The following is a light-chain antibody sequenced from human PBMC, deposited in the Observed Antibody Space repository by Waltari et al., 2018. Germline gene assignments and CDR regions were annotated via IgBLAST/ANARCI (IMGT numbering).Light chain of an antibody. CDR3: LVWDTSSYV. CDR1: NLGDQF. Sequence: SYVLTQPPSVSVSPGQTASIRCSGDNLGDQFVSWYQQKPGQSPVLVIFQDTKRPSGMPERFSGSTSGNTATLTISGTQPMDEADYYCLVWDTSSYVFGTGTKVTVL. CDR2: QDT. J-gene: IGLJ1*01. V-gene: IGLV3-1*01.